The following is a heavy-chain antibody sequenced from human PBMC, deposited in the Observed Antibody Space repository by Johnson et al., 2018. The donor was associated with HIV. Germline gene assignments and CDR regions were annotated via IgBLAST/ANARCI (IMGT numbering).Heavy chain of an antibody. J-gene: IGHJ3*02. Sequence: QVQLVESGGGVVQPGGSLRLSCVASGFTFSSYGMHWVRQAPGKGLEWVAVIWYDGSNKYYADSVKGRFTISRDNSKNTLYVQMNSLRAEDTALYYCAKEGEAFDIWGQGTMVTVSS. V-gene: IGHV3-33*06. CDR1: GFTFSSYG. CDR3: AKEGEAFDI. CDR2: IWYDGSNK. D-gene: IGHD3-16*01.